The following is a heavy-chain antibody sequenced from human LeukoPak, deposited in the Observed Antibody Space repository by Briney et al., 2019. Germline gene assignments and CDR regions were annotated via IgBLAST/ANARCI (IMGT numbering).Heavy chain of an antibody. CDR2: ISAYNGNT. Sequence: GASVKVSCKASGYTFTSYGISWVRQAPGQGLEWMGWISAYNGNTNYAQKLQGRVTMTTDTSTSTAYMELRSLRSDDTAVYYCARWYCSSTSCYAGAFDMWGQGTMVTVSS. CDR1: GYTFTSYG. D-gene: IGHD2-2*01. V-gene: IGHV1-18*01. CDR3: ARWYCSSTSCYAGAFDM. J-gene: IGHJ3*02.